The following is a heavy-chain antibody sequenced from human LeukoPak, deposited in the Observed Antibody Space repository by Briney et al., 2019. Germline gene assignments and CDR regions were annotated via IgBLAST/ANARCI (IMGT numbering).Heavy chain of an antibody. CDR3: ARGLSPYSSSWYGY. Sequence: SETLSLTCTVSAYSITNDNYRSWIRQSPGTGPEWIGSIYHSGTAYYNPSLKSRVTISADTSKNQFSLKLSSVTAADTAVYYCARGLSPYSSSWYGYWGQGTLVTVSS. CDR1: AYSITNDNY. CDR2: IYHSGTA. J-gene: IGHJ4*02. D-gene: IGHD6-13*01. V-gene: IGHV4-38-2*02.